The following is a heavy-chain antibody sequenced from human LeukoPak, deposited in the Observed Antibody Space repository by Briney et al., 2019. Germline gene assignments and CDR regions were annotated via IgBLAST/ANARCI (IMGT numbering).Heavy chain of an antibody. CDR3: ARNGITFGGVIVPPDY. V-gene: IGHV4-31*03. CDR1: GGSISSGGYY. D-gene: IGHD3-16*02. Sequence: TLSLTCTVSGGSISSGGYYWSWIRQHPGKGLEWIGYIYYSGSTYYNPSLKSRVTISVDTSKNQFSLKLSSVTAADTAVYYCARNGITFGGVIVPPDYWGQGTLVTVSS. J-gene: IGHJ4*02. CDR2: IYYSGST.